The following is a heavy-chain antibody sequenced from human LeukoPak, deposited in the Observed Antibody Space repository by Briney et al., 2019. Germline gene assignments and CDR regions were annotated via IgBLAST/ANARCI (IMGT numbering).Heavy chain of an antibody. CDR3: ARTLSRWDPFDY. CDR1: GGSFSGYY. D-gene: IGHD1-26*01. Sequence: SETLSLTCAVYGGSFSGYYWSWIRQPPGKGLEWIGEINHSGSTNHNPSLKSRVTISVDTSKNQFSLKLSSVTAADTAVYYCARTLSRWDPFDYWGQGTLVTVSS. J-gene: IGHJ4*02. CDR2: INHSGST. V-gene: IGHV4-34*01.